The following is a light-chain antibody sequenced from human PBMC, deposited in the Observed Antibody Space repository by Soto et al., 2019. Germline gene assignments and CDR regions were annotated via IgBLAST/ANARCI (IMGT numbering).Light chain of an antibody. Sequence: QSALTQPPSASGSPGQSVTISCTGTSRDVGGYNYVSWYQQYPGKVPKLMIYEVNKRPSGVPDRFSGSKSGNTASLTVSGLQGEDEADYYCTSYAGGNNVFGTGTKLTVL. J-gene: IGLJ1*01. CDR2: EVN. V-gene: IGLV2-8*01. CDR3: TSYAGGNNV. CDR1: SRDVGGYNY.